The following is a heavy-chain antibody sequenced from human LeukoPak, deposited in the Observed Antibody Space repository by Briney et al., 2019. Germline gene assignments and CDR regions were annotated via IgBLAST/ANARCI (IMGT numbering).Heavy chain of an antibody. CDR1: GFTFSSYW. CDR2: IKEEGSEK. D-gene: IGHD2-2*01. Sequence: GGSLRLSCAVSGFTFSSYWMSWVRQAPGKGLEWVASIKEEGSEKHYVDSVKGRFTISRDNAKNSLHLQMNSLRAEDTAVYYCARGHYQLSWGQGIPVTVSS. V-gene: IGHV3-7*01. CDR3: ARGHYQLS. J-gene: IGHJ5*02.